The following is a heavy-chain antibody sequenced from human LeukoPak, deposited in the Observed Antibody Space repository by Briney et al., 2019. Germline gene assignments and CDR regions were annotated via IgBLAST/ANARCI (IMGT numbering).Heavy chain of an antibody. Sequence: GGSLRLSCAASGFTFSSYGMHWVRQAPGKGLEWVAVIWYDGSNKYYADSVKGRFSISRDNSKNTLYLQMNSLRAEDTAVYYCARELSPVVKYYFDDWGQGTLVTVSS. CDR1: GFTFSSYG. D-gene: IGHD3-22*01. CDR3: ARELSPVVKYYFDD. V-gene: IGHV3-33*01. CDR2: IWYDGSNK. J-gene: IGHJ4*02.